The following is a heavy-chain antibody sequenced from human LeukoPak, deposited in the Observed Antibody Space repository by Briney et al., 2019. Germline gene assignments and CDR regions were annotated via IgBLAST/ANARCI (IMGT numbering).Heavy chain of an antibody. CDR2: INHSGST. CDR3: ARGAPGRYCSGGSCYFDY. J-gene: IGHJ4*02. CDR1: GGSFSGYY. D-gene: IGHD2-15*01. Sequence: SETQSLTCAVYGGSFSGYYWSWIRQPPGKGLEWIGGINHSGSTNYNPSLKSRVTISVDTSKNQFSLKLSSVTAADTAVYYCARGAPGRYCSGGSCYFDYWGQGTLVTVSS. V-gene: IGHV4-34*01.